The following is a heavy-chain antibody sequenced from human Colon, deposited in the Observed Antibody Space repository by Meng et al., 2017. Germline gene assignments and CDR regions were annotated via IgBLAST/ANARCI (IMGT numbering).Heavy chain of an antibody. J-gene: IGHJ4*02. D-gene: IGHD7-27*01. CDR1: GYTFTSQF. CDR3: ARGSWGYPDY. Sequence: ASVMVSCKASGYTFTSQFMHWVRQAPGQGLEWMGIITPSDGDTTYTQKFEGRVTMTSDTSSNTVYTELSSLTSEDTAGYYCARGSWGYPDYWGQGTLVTVSS. CDR2: ITPSDGDT. V-gene: IGHV1-46*01.